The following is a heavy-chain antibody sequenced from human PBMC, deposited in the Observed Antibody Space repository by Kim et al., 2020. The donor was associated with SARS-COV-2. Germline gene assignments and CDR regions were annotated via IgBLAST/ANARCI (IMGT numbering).Heavy chain of an antibody. CDR3: ARDITPKQWLVLGPDYYYYGMDV. CDR1: GYTFTGYY. J-gene: IGHJ6*02. D-gene: IGHD6-19*01. Sequence: ASVKVSCKASGYTFTGYYMHWVRQAPGQGLEWMGRINPNSGGTNYAQKFQGRVTMTRDTSISTAYMELSRLRSDDTAVYYCARDITPKQWLVLGPDYYYYGMDVWGQGTTVTVSS. CDR2: INPNSGGT. V-gene: IGHV1-2*06.